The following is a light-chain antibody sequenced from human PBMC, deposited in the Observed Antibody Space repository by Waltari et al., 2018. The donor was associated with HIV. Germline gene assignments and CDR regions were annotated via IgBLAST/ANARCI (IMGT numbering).Light chain of an antibody. CDR2: DAA. V-gene: IGKV3-11*01. Sequence: EIVLTQSPATLSLSPGERATLSCRTSQTVNSYLAWYQHRPGQAPRLLIYDAATRATGSPARFSGSGSGTHFTLTISSLEPEDFAVYYCHQGTFGPGTKVSVK. CDR1: QTVNSY. J-gene: IGKJ3*01. CDR3: HQGT.